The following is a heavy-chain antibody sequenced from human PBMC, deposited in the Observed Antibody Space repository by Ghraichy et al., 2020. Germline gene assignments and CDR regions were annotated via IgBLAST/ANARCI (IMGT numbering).Heavy chain of an antibody. Sequence: SETLSLTCTVSGGSIISSNYYWGWVRQPPGKGLEWIGNIYFSGNTYYSPSLKSRVTISVDTSKDQFSLKLSSVTAADTAVYFCARLGRYLYYFDYWGQGALVTVSS. CDR1: GGSIISSNYY. V-gene: IGHV4-39*01. J-gene: IGHJ4*02. CDR3: ARLGRYLYYFDY. CDR2: IYFSGNT. D-gene: IGHD3-10*01.